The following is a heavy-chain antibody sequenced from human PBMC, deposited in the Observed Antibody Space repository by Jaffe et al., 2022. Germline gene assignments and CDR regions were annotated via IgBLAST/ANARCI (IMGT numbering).Heavy chain of an antibody. Sequence: QVLLVESGGGVVQPGGSLRLSCAASGFTFSRYAMHWVRQAPGKGLEGVAFIRHDGSSKYYADSVQGRFTVSRDNSKSTLYLQMNSLRAEDTAVYYCAKDLGSYSYSKAFDYWGQGVLVTVSS. CDR1: GFTFSRYA. CDR3: AKDLGSYSYSKAFDY. D-gene: IGHD1-26*01. V-gene: IGHV3-30*02. J-gene: IGHJ4*02. CDR2: IRHDGSSK.